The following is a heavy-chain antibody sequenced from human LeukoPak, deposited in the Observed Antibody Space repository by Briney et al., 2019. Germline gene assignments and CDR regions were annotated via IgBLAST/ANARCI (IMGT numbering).Heavy chain of an antibody. CDR2: ISYDGSNK. D-gene: IGHD3-10*01. J-gene: IGHJ6*02. V-gene: IGHV3-30*18. CDR3: AKDRGSGVTPDYYYGMDV. Sequence: PGGSLRLSCAASGFTFRSYGMHWVRQAPGKGLEWVAVISYDGSNKYYADSVKGRFTISKDNSKNTLYLQMNSLRAEDTAVYYCAKDRGSGVTPDYYYGMDVWGQGTTVTVSS. CDR1: GFTFRSYG.